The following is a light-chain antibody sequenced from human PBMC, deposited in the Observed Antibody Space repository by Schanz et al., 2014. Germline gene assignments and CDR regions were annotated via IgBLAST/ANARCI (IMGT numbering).Light chain of an antibody. J-gene: IGLJ3*02. CDR2: TND. Sequence: QSVLTQPPSASGTPGQRVTISCSGSSSNIAINNVNWYQQLPGTAPKLLIFTNDERPAGVSDRFSASKSGTSASLTISGLQSEDEADYYCQSYDSSLSEWVFGGGTKLTVL. V-gene: IGLV1-44*01. CDR3: QSYDSSLSEWV. CDR1: SSNIAINN.